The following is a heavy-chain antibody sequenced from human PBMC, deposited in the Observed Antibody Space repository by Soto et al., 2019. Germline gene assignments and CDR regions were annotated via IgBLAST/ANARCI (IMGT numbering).Heavy chain of an antibody. D-gene: IGHD1-26*01. CDR1: GFTVSDYY. V-gene: IGHV3-53*01. CDR2: LYSGGST. CDR3: ARATVGASDFGFDS. J-gene: IGHJ4*02. Sequence: EVKLVESGGGLVQPGGSLRLSCAASGFTVSDYYMTWVHQAPGKGLEWVSLLYSGGSTIYADSVKGRVTISRDSSKNTLYLQMNSLRVEDTAVYYCARATVGASDFGFDSWGQGTLVTVSS.